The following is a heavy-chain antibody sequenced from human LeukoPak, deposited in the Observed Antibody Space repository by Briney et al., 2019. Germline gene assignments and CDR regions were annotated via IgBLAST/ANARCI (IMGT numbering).Heavy chain of an antibody. CDR1: GGSISSSSYY. D-gene: IGHD3-22*01. Sequence: PSETLSLTCTVSGGSISSSSYYWGWIRQPPGKGLEWIGSIYYSGSTYYNPSLKSRVTISVDTSKNQFSLKLSSVTAADTAVYYCAREGYDSSTDLLYYFDYWGQGTLVTVSS. J-gene: IGHJ4*02. CDR2: IYYSGST. V-gene: IGHV4-39*02. CDR3: AREGYDSSTDLLYYFDY.